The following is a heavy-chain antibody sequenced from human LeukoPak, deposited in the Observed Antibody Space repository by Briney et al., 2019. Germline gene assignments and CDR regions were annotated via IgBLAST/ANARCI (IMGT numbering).Heavy chain of an antibody. D-gene: IGHD2-2*01. CDR3: ARAPTRIVVVPAAMYYYYYMDV. CDR1: GYTFTSYD. J-gene: IGHJ6*03. Sequence: GASVKVSCKASGYTFTSYDINWVRQATGQGLEWMGWMNPNSGNTGYAQKFQGRVTITRNTSISTAYMELSSLRSEDTAVYYCARAPTRIVVVPAAMYYYYYMDVWGKGTTVTVSS. V-gene: IGHV1-8*03. CDR2: MNPNSGNT.